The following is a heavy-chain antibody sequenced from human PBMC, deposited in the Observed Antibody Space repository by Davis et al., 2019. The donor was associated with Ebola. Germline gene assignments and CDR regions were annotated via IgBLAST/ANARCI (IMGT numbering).Heavy chain of an antibody. V-gene: IGHV3-23*01. CDR3: AKWDGYGDY. Sequence: GESLKISCAASGFTLSTYGITWVRQAPGKGPAWVSGMSGSGGSTFYAASVKGRFTIPRDDSKTKRYLQMNSLRAEDTAVYYCAKWDGYGDYWGQGTLVTVSS. J-gene: IGHJ4*02. CDR1: GFTLSTYG. CDR2: MSGSGGST. D-gene: IGHD5-24*01.